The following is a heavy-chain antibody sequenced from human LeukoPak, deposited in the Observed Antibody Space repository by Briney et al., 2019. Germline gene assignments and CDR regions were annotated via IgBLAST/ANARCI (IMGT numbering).Heavy chain of an antibody. Sequence: ASVKVSCKASGGTFNSYAISWVRQAPGQGREWVGRIIPIFGTPNYAQKFQGRVTITTDESTSTAYMDLSSLRSEDTAVYYCARDRQYCSGGSCYFDYWGQGTLVTVSS. CDR1: GGTFNSYA. CDR3: ARDRQYCSGGSCYFDY. D-gene: IGHD2-15*01. J-gene: IGHJ4*02. V-gene: IGHV1-69*05. CDR2: IIPIFGTP.